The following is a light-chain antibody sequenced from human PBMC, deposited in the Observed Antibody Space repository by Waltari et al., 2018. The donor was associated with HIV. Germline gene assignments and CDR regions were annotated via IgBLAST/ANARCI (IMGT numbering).Light chain of an antibody. CDR3: SSFAGNNDKVL. Sequence: QAVVTQEPSLTVSPGETVTLTCGSTIEIVTSSHHPYWFQKKPGQAPRTLISYKRHMNSWTPARVSGALFGGKAALTLSGAQPEDEADYYCSSFAGNNDKVLFGGGTKLTVL. V-gene: IGLV7-46*01. J-gene: IGLJ2*01. CDR1: IEIVTSSHH. CDR2: YKR.